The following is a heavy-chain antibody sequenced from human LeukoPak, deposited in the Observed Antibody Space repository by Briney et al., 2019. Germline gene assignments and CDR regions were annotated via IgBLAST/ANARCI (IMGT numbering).Heavy chain of an antibody. Sequence: SETLSLTCAVYGGSFSNYYWSWIRQPPGKGLEWIGEITHSGSTNYNPSLKSRVSISVDTSKNQFSLRLTPVTAADTAVYYCAPIFGDYSDFDYWGQGTLVTVSS. V-gene: IGHV4-34*01. D-gene: IGHD4-17*01. CDR2: ITHSGST. CDR3: APIFGDYSDFDY. J-gene: IGHJ4*01. CDR1: GGSFSNYY.